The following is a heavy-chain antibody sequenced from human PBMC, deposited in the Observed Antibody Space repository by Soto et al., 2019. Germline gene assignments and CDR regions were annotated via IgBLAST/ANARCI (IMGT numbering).Heavy chain of an antibody. CDR3: ARSISYSSSSFDY. D-gene: IGHD6-6*01. V-gene: IGHV4-31*03. Sequence: QVQLQESGPGLVKPSQTLSLTCTVSGGSIKSGGYYWSWIRQHPGKGLEWIGYMYYSGSTYYNPSLKSRITISVDTSKNQVSLKLSSVTAADTDMYDCARSISYSSSSFDYWGQGTLVTVSS. J-gene: IGHJ4*02. CDR1: GGSIKSGGYY. CDR2: MYYSGST.